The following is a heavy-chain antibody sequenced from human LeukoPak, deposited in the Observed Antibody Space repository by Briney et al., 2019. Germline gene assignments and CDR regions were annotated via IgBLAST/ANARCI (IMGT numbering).Heavy chain of an antibody. CDR2: IKQDGSVK. J-gene: IGHJ4*02. D-gene: IGHD3-22*01. CDR1: GFTFSSYW. V-gene: IGHV3-7*01. CDR3: ARHDNSGDYRFDY. Sequence: GGSLRLSCAASGFTFSSYWMSWVRQAPGKGLEWVANIKQDGSVKKYVDSVKGRFTISRDNAKNSLYLQMNSLRAEDTAVYYCARHDNSGDYRFDYWGQGTLVTVSS.